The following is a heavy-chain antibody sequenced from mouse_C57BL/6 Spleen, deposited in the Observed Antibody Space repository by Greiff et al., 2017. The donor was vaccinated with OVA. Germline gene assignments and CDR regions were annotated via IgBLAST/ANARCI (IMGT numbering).Heavy chain of an antibody. CDR2: INPNYGTT. V-gene: IGHV1-39*01. J-gene: IGHJ1*03. CDR1: GYSFTDYN. Sequence: EVQLQESGPELVKPGASVKISCKASGYSFTDYNMNWVKQSNGKSLEWIGVINPNYGTTSYNQKFKGKATLTVDQSSSTAYMQLNSLTSEDSAVYYCAKNYYGSSFWYFDVWGTGTTVTVSS. D-gene: IGHD1-1*01. CDR3: AKNYYGSSFWYFDV.